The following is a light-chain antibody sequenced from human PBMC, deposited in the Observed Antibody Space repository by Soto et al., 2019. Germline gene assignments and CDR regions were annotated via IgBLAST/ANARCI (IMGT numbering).Light chain of an antibody. Sequence: DIQMTQSPSSLSASVGDRVTITCLASQAISNYLAWYQQKPGKVPKLLIYAASTLQSGVPSRFSGSGSGTDFTLTISSLQPEDVATYYCQKYNIAPWTFGQGTKVDIK. CDR2: AAS. CDR1: QAISNY. V-gene: IGKV1-27*01. CDR3: QKYNIAPWT. J-gene: IGKJ1*01.